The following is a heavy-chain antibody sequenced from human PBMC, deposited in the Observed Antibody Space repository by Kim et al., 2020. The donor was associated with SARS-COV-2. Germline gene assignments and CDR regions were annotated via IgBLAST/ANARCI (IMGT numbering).Heavy chain of an antibody. CDR2: ISYDGSNK. D-gene: IGHD3-9*01. CDR1: GFTFSSYA. J-gene: IGHJ6*02. Sequence: GGSLRLSCAASGFTFSSYAMHWVRQAPGKGLEWVAVISYDGSNKYYADSVKGRFTISRDNSKNTLYLQMNRLRAEDTAVYYCARVGASFDWLSPNNYYYGMDVWGQGTT. CDR3: ARVGASFDWLSPNNYYYGMDV. V-gene: IGHV3-30*04.